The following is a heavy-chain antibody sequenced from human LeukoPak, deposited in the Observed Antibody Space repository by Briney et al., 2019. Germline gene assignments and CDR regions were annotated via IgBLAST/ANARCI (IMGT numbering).Heavy chain of an antibody. J-gene: IGHJ6*03. Sequence: PGGSLRLSCAASGFTFSSYAMHWVRQAPGKGLEWVAVISYDGSNKYYADSVKGRFTISRDNSKNTLYLQMNSLRAEDTAVYYCAKDGWVGVRGVMPYYYMDVWGKGTTVTVSS. CDR3: AKDGWVGVRGVMPYYYMDV. V-gene: IGHV3-30*04. CDR2: ISYDGSNK. CDR1: GFTFSSYA. D-gene: IGHD3-10*01.